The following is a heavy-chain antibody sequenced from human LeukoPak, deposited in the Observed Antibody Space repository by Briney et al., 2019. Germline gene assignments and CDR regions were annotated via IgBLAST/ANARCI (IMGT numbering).Heavy chain of an antibody. CDR2: ISSSSYI. Sequence: GGSLRLSCAASGFTFSSYSMNWVRQAPGKGLEWVSSISSSSYIYYADSVKGRFTISRDNAKNSLYLQMNSLRAEDTAVYYCARGYCGGDCYSVRTYFDYWGQGTLVTVSS. CDR3: ARGYCGGDCYSVRTYFDY. V-gene: IGHV3-21*01. CDR1: GFTFSSYS. J-gene: IGHJ4*02. D-gene: IGHD2-21*02.